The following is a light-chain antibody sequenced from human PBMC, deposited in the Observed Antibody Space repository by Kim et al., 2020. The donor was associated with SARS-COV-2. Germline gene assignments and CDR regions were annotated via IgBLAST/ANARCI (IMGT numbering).Light chain of an antibody. V-gene: IGLV2-14*03. Sequence: QSLTISCTGTSSDVGGYNYVSWSQQHPGKAPKLMIYDVSKRPSGVSNRFSGSKSGNTASLTISGLQAEDEADYYCSSYTSSSTLVVFGGGTKLTVL. CDR2: DVS. CDR3: SSYTSSSTLVV. J-gene: IGLJ2*01. CDR1: SSDVGGYNY.